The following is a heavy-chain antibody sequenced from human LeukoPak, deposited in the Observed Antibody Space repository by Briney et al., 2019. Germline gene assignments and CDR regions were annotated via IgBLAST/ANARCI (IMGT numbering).Heavy chain of an antibody. CDR2: ISAYNGNT. D-gene: IGHD1-26*01. J-gene: IGHJ6*03. CDR1: GYTFTSYG. Sequence: ASVKVSCKASGYTFTSYGISWVRQAPGQGLEWMGWISAYNGNTNYAQKLQGRVTMTTDTSTSTAYMELRSLRSDDTAVYYCARGPYSGSWETTIYYHYYYYMDVWGKGTTVTVSS. CDR3: ARGPYSGSWETTIYYHYYYYMDV. V-gene: IGHV1-18*01.